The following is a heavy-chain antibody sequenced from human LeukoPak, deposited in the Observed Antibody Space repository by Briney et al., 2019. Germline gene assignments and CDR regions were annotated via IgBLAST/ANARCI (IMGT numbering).Heavy chain of an antibody. V-gene: IGHV3-7*01. CDR1: GFTFSSYW. CDR3: ARDGHGVPLDY. Sequence: GGSLSLSCAASGFTFSSYWMNWARQAPGKGLEWVASINHNGNVNYYVDSVKGRFTISRDNAKNSLYLQMNSLRAEDTALYYCARDGHGVPLDYWGQGTLVTVSP. J-gene: IGHJ4*02. CDR2: INHNGNVN. D-gene: IGHD4-17*01.